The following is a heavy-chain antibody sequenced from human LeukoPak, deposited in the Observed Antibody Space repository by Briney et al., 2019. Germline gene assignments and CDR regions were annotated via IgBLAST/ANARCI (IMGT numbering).Heavy chain of an antibody. CDR3: ARDPTYRDAFDI. V-gene: IGHV4-61*02. CDR2: IYTSGST. CDR1: GGSISSGSYY. J-gene: IGHJ3*02. D-gene: IGHD2-2*01. Sequence: SSETLSLTCTVSGGSISSGSYYWSWIRQPAGKGLEWIGRIYTSGSTNYNPSLKSRVTISVDTSKNQFSLKLSSVTVADTAVYYCARDPTYRDAFDIWGQGTMVTVSS.